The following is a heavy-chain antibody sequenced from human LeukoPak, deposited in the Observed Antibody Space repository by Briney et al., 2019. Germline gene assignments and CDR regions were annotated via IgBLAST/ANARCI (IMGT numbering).Heavy chain of an antibody. CDR1: GGTFSSYA. V-gene: IGHV1-69*13. CDR2: IIPIFGTA. Sequence: GASVKVSCKASGGTFSSYAISWVRQAPGQGLEWMGGIIPIFGTANYAQKFQGRVTITADESTSTAYMELSSLRSEDTAVYYCAREEMAVSGYFDYWGQGILVTVSS. J-gene: IGHJ4*02. CDR3: AREEMAVSGYFDY. D-gene: IGHD5-24*01.